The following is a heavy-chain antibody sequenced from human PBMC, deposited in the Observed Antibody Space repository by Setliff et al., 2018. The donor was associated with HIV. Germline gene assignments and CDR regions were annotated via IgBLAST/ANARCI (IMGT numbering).Heavy chain of an antibody. D-gene: IGHD5-12*01. Sequence: LSLTCAFYGGSLNGLYWGWIRQCPGKGLEWIGEINHRGSTKYNPSLKSRVTIRVDMSKNQFSLEVTAVTAADTAVYYCVRGWDDRVSTISAPYYYYMDVWGKGTTVTVSS. CDR1: GGSLNGLY. CDR3: VRGWDDRVSTISAPYYYYMDV. J-gene: IGHJ6*03. CDR2: INHRGST. V-gene: IGHV4-34*01.